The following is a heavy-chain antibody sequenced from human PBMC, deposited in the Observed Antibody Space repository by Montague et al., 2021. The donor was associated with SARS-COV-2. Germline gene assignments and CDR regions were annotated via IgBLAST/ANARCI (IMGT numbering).Heavy chain of an antibody. J-gene: IGHJ4*02. V-gene: IGHV4-39*01. CDR2: IFYDGTS. CDR3: ARHKALNVAPYCFDY. D-gene: IGHD1-1*01. CDR1: GVSISSTHYC. Sequence: SETLSLTCTVSGVSISSTHYCWGWVRQPPGKGLEWIGNIFYDGTSCSNPSLNSRVTISVDTSKSQLSLRLCSVTAADTAVYYCARHKALNVAPYCFDYWGQGTLVIVSS.